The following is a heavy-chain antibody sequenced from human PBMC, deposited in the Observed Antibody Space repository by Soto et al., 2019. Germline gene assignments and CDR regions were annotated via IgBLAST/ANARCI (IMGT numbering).Heavy chain of an antibody. V-gene: IGHV1-8*01. J-gene: IGHJ5*02. CDR1: GYTFTSYD. D-gene: IGHD2-15*01. CDR3: AGGAHCICGSCYSRNWFDP. CDR2: MNPNSGNT. Sequence: GASVKVSCKASGYTFTSYDINWVRQATGQGLEWMGWMNPNSGNTGYAQKFQGRVTMTRNTSISTAYMELSSLRSEDTAVYYCAGGAHCICGSCYSRNWFDPWGQGTLVTVSS.